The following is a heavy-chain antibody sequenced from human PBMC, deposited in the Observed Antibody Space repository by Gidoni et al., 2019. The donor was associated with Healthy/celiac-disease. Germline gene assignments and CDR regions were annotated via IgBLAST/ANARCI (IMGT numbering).Heavy chain of an antibody. V-gene: IGHV5-51*01. J-gene: IGHJ3*02. CDR3: ASTYCGGDCYSWDAFDI. CDR2: IYPGDSDT. CDR1: AYSFTSYW. Sequence: VQLVQSAAAVNKPGESLKISCTRSAYSFTSYWIGWVRQMPGKGLEWMGTIYPGDSDTRYSPSFQGQVTISADKSISTAYLQWSSLKASDTARYDCASTYCGGDCYSWDAFDIWGQGTMVTVSS. D-gene: IGHD2-21*02.